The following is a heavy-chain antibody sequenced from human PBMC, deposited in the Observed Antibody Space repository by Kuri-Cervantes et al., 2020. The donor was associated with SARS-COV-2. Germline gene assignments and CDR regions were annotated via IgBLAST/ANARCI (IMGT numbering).Heavy chain of an antibody. CDR1: GGTLSSHA. V-gene: IGHV1-69*13. J-gene: IGHJ5*02. CDR3: ARVEGVHCTGGSCYGAWFDP. CDR2: IIPIFGIA. Sequence: SVKVSCKVSGGTLSSHAISWVRQAPGQGLEWMGRIIPIFGIAQYEQKFQGRVTISADEATSTAYMELTTLRSEDTAVYYCARVEGVHCTGGSCYGAWFDPWGQGTLVTVSS. D-gene: IGHD2-15*01.